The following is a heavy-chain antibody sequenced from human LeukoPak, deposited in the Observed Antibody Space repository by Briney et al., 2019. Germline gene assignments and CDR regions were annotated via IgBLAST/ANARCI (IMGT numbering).Heavy chain of an antibody. CDR3: ARVRGYGRTFDY. D-gene: IGHD5-12*01. J-gene: IGHJ4*02. V-gene: IGHV1-2*02. CDR2: INPNSGGT. Sequence: GASVKVSCKASGYTFTGYYMHWVRQAPGQGLEWMGWINPNSGGTNYAQRFQGRVTMTRDTSISTAYMELSRLRSDDTAVCYCARVRGYGRTFDYWGRGTLVTVSS. CDR1: GYTFTGYY.